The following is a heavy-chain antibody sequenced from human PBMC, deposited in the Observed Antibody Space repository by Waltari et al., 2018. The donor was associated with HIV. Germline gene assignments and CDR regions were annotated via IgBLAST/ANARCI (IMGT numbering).Heavy chain of an antibody. CDR3: ARGYNWNDDAYYGMDV. CDR1: GFTFSSYW. D-gene: IGHD1-1*01. Sequence: EVQLVESGGGLVQPGKSLRLSCAASGFTFSSYWMHWARQAPGKGLVWNARNNTERSSTTYSDSGKGRFTISRENAKRSLYLQMNSLRVEDTGMYYCARGYNWNDDAYYGMDVWGQGTTVTVSS. CDR2: NNTERSST. V-gene: IGHV3-74*01. J-gene: IGHJ6*02.